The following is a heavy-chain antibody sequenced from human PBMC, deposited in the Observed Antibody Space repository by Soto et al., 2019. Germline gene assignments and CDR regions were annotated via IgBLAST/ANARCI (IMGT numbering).Heavy chain of an antibody. V-gene: IGHV1-69*12. CDR3: AREYGGSYSTFAY. Sequence: QVQLVQSGAEVKKPGSSVKVSCKASGGTFSSYAISWVRQAPGQGLEWMGGIIPIFGTANYAQKFPGRVTITADESTCAAYMELSSLSSDDTAVYYCAREYGGSYSTFAYWGQGTLVTVS. D-gene: IGHD1-26*01. CDR2: IIPIFGTA. J-gene: IGHJ4*02. CDR1: GGTFSSYA.